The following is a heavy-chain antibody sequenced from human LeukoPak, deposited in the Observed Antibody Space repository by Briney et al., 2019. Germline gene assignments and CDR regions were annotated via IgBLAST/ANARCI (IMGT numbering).Heavy chain of an antibody. CDR2: IYYSGST. CDR3: ARWGNSGYASGYFDY. D-gene: IGHD5-12*01. Sequence: PSETLSLTCTASGDSISSGGNYWSWLRQHPGKGLEWIGYIYYSGSTYYNPSLKSRLTISVDTSKNHFSLKLSSVTAADTAMYYCARWGNSGYASGYFDYWGQGTLVTVSS. J-gene: IGHJ4*02. CDR1: GDSISSGGNY. V-gene: IGHV4-31*03.